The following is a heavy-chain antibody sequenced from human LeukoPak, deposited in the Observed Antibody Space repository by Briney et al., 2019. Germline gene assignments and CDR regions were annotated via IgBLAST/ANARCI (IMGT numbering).Heavy chain of an antibody. CDR2: ISYDGSNK. V-gene: IGHV3-30*03. CDR1: GFTFSSYG. Sequence: GGSLRLSCAASGFTFSSYGMHWVRQAPGKGLEWVAVISYDGSNKYYADSVKGRFTISRENSKNTLYLQMNSLRAEDTAVYYCARDHHRRLYDSQARDTFDIWGQGTMVTVSS. J-gene: IGHJ3*02. CDR3: ARDHHRRLYDSQARDTFDI. D-gene: IGHD3-22*01.